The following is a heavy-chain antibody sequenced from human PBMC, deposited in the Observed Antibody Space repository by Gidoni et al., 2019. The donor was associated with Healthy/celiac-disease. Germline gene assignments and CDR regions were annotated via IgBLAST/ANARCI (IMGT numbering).Heavy chain of an antibody. V-gene: IGHV4-34*01. J-gene: IGHJ3*02. CDR3: ARGGGPPWRGYDFWSGYYTRGAFDI. CDR1: GGSFSGYY. Sequence: QVQLQQWGAGLLKPSETLSLTGAVYGGSFSGYYWSGISRPPGKGLEWIVEINHSGSTNYNPSLKSRVTISVDTSKNQFSLKLSSVTAADTAVYYCARGGGPPWRGYDFWSGYYTRGAFDIWGQGTMVTVSS. D-gene: IGHD3-3*01. CDR2: INHSGST.